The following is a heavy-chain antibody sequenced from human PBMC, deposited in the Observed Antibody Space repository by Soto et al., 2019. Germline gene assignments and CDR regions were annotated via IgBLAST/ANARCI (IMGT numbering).Heavy chain of an antibody. Sequence: EVQLVESGGGLVKPGGSLRLSCAASGFTFTRYSMNWVRQAPGKGLEWVSSISSTTNYIYYGDSMKGRFIVSRDNPENTLYLQMTSLGADDSAIYYCARALVEVPAHPRLDAFDLWGQGTVVTVS. V-gene: IGHV3-21*04. CDR3: ARALVEVPAHPRLDAFDL. D-gene: IGHD2-2*01. J-gene: IGHJ3*01. CDR2: ISSTTNYI. CDR1: GFTFTRYS.